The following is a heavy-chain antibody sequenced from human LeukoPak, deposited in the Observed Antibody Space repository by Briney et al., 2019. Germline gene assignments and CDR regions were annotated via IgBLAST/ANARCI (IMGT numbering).Heavy chain of an antibody. Sequence: GSLRLSCAASGFTFSSYWMSWVRQPAGKGLEWIGRIYGNGSTNYNPSLKSRVAMSIDTSKMQFSLKLRSVTAADTAVYYCARVGEWLFDIDVWGKGTTVIVSS. D-gene: IGHD3-16*01. V-gene: IGHV4-4*07. J-gene: IGHJ6*03. CDR2: IYGNGST. CDR1: GFTFSSYW. CDR3: ARVGEWLFDIDV.